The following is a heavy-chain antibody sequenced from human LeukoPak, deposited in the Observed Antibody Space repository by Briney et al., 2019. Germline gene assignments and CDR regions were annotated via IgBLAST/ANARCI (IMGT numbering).Heavy chain of an antibody. J-gene: IGHJ3*02. CDR1: GFTVSSNY. V-gene: IGHV3-53*01. D-gene: IGHD3-10*01. CDR3: ARHRGDAFDI. CDR2: IYSGGST. Sequence: GGSLRLSCAASGFTVSSNYMSWVRQAPGKGLEWVSVIYSGGSTYYADSVKGRFTISRDNAKNSLYLQMNSLRVEDTALYYCARHRGDAFDIWGQGTMVTVSS.